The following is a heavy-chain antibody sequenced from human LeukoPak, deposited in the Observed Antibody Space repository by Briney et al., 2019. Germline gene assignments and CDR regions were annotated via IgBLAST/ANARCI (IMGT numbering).Heavy chain of an antibody. V-gene: IGHV1-8*01. CDR2: MNPNSGNT. J-gene: IGHJ4*02. CDR1: GYTFTSYD. CDR3: ARVSCSSTSCYDY. Sequence: ASVKVSCKASGYTFTSYDINWVRQATGQGLEWMGWMNPNSGNTGYAQKFQGRVTMTRDTSISTAYMELSSLRSEDTAVYYCARVSCSSTSCYDYWGQGALVTASP. D-gene: IGHD2-2*01.